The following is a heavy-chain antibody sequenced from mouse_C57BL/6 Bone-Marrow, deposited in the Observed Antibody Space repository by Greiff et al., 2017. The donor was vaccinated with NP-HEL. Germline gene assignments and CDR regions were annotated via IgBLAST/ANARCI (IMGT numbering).Heavy chain of an antibody. CDR2: ISGGGGNT. CDR1: GFTFSSYT. V-gene: IGHV5-9*01. J-gene: IGHJ3*01. CDR3: ARQGYDGPWFAY. D-gene: IGHD2-12*01. Sequence: EVKVEESGGGLVKPGGSLKLSCAASGFTFSSYTMSWVRQTPEKRLEWVATISGGGGNTYYPDSVKGRFTISRDNAKNTLYLQMSSLRSEDTALYYCARQGYDGPWFAYWGQGTLVTVSA.